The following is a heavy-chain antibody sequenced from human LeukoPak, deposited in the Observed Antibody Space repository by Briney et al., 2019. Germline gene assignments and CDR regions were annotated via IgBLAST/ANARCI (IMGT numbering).Heavy chain of an antibody. V-gene: IGHV4-61*02. CDR1: GGSISSGSYY. Sequence: SETLSLTCTVSGGSISSGSYYWSWIRQPAGKGLEWIGRIYTSGSTNYNPSLKSRVTISVDTSENQFSLKLSSVTAADTAVYYCARDTTLWFGDGRWNWFDPWGQGTLVTVSS. CDR2: IYTSGST. CDR3: ARDTTLWFGDGRWNWFDP. D-gene: IGHD3-10*01. J-gene: IGHJ5*02.